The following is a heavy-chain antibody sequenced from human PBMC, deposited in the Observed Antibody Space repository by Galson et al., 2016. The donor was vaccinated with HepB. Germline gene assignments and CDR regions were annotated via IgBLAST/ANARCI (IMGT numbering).Heavy chain of an antibody. CDR2: ISYDGSNK. J-gene: IGHJ4*02. CDR1: GFTFSSYG. D-gene: IGHD6-19*01. V-gene: IGHV3-30*18. Sequence: SLRLSCAASGFTFSSYGMHWVRQAPGKGLEWVAVISYDGSNKYYADSVKGRFTISRDNSKNTLYLQMNSLRAEDTAVYYCAKLTGQSIAVTGGLGYWGQGTLVTVSS. CDR3: AKLTGQSIAVTGGLGY.